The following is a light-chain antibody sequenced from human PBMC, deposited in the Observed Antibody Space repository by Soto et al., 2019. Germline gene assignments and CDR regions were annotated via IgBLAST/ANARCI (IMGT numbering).Light chain of an antibody. V-gene: IGKV1-39*01. CDR1: QNIAGY. CDR2: AAS. CDR3: QQSYSSPRT. J-gene: IGKJ1*01. Sequence: DIQLTQSPSFLSASVGDTVTITCLASQNIAGYLNWYQQKPGKAPKVLIYAASTLQSGVPSRFSGSGSGTAYTLSISSLQPEDFATYYCQQSYSSPRTFGQGTKVDIK.